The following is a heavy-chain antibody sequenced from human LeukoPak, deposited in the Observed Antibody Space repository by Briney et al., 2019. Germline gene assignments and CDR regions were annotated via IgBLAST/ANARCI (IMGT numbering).Heavy chain of an antibody. CDR1: GFTFSDYA. D-gene: IGHD5-12*01. V-gene: IGHV3-23*01. CDR3: AKGAYDYVEIGYFDY. J-gene: IGHJ4*02. CDR2: IIGSADST. Sequence: GGSLRLSCAASGFTFSDYAMNWVRQAPGKGLEWVPVIIGSADSTDYADSVKGRFTIPRDRSKNTLYLQMNSLTVEDTAVYYCAKGAYDYVEIGYFDYWGQGTMVIVST.